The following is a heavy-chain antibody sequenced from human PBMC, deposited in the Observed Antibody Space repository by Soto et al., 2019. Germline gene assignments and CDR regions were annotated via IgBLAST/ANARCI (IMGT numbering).Heavy chain of an antibody. V-gene: IGHV3-9*01. J-gene: IGHJ6*02. CDR1: GFTFDDYA. Sequence: EVQLVESGGGLVQPGRSLRLSCAASGFTFDDYAMHWVRQAPGKGLEWVSGISWNSGSIGYADSVKGRFTISRDNAKNSLYLQMNSLRAEDTALYYCAKDIKAARTNVGRYYYYGMDVWGQGTTVTVSS. D-gene: IGHD6-6*01. CDR2: ISWNSGSI. CDR3: AKDIKAARTNVGRYYYYGMDV.